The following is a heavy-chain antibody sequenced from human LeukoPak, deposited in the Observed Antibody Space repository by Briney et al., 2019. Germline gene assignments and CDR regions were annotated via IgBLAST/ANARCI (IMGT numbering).Heavy chain of an antibody. V-gene: IGHV3-48*03. D-gene: IGHD3-10*01. J-gene: IGHJ4*02. CDR1: GFTFSSYE. CDR2: ISSSGSTI. CDR3: ARAQELLWFGELRALDY. Sequence: GGSLRLSCAASGFTFSSYEMNWVRQAPGKGLEGVSYISSSGSTIYYADSVKGRFTISRDNAKNSLDLQMNSLRAEDTAVYYCARAQELLWFGELRALDYWGQGTLVTVSS.